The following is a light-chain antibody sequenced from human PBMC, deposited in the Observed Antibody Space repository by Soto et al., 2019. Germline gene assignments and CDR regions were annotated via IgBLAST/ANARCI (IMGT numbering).Light chain of an antibody. CDR1: QSLLYIDGYNY. V-gene: IGKV2-28*01. CDR2: SAS. J-gene: IGKJ3*01. CDR3: MQARQTPFT. Sequence: DIVMTQSPLSLPVTPGEPASISCTSSQSLLYIDGYNYLDWYLQRPGQPPQLLIYSASNRASGVPDRFSGSGSGTDFTLKISRVEAEDVGVYFCMQARQTPFTFVPGTKVDIK.